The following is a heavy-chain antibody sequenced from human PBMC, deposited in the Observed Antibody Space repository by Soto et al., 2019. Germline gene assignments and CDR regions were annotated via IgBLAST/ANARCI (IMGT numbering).Heavy chain of an antibody. CDR1: GFSFSSHD. CDR2: ISGSGATT. Sequence: VQLLESGRDLGQPGGSLRLSCAASGFSFSSHDMSWVRQAPGKGLEWVSGISGSGATTYYAASVKGRFTISRENSNNTVYLQMNSLRAEDTAIYHGAKDGTYSGQYYFDYWGRGTPVTVAS. CDR3: AKDGTYSGQYYFDY. D-gene: IGHD5-12*01. J-gene: IGHJ4*02. V-gene: IGHV3-23*01.